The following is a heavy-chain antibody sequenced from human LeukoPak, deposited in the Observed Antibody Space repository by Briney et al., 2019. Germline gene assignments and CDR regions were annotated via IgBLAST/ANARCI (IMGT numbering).Heavy chain of an antibody. CDR1: GYTFTSYG. CDR3: SREILCNWNDNYYGMDV. D-gene: IGHD1-1*01. CDR2: ISAYNDNT. V-gene: IGHV1-18*04. Sequence: ASVKVSCKASGYTFTSYGISWERQAPGQGLERMGWISAYNDNTNYAQKLQGRVTMTTDTSTSTDYPELRSLGPDDTDVYYCSREILCNWNDNYYGMDVWGKGTTVTVSS. J-gene: IGHJ6*04.